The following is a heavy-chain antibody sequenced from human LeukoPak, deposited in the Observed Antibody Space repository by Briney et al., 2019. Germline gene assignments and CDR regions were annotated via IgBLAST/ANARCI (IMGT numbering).Heavy chain of an antibody. CDR3: AKDLQYSYGLYYFDY. CDR1: GFTFSSYA. D-gene: IGHD5-18*01. CDR2: ISGSGGST. J-gene: IGHJ4*02. Sequence: PGGSLRLSCAASGFTFSSYAMSWVRQAPGKGLEWVSAISGSGGSTYYADSVKGRFTISRDNSKNTLYLQMNSLRAEDTAVYYCAKDLQYSYGLYYFDYWGQGTLVTVSS. V-gene: IGHV3-23*01.